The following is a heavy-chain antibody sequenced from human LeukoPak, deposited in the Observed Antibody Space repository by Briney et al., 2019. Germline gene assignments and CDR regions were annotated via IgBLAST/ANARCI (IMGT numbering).Heavy chain of an antibody. J-gene: IGHJ5*02. CDR2: IYYSGST. V-gene: IGHV4-59*12. CDR3: ARDKTFGGVIVRFDP. D-gene: IGHD3-16*02. Sequence: SETLSLTCTVSGGSISSYYWSWIRQPPGKGLEWIGYIYYSGSTNYNPSLKSRVTISVDTSKNQFSLKLSSVTAADTAVYYCARDKTFGGVIVRFDPWGQGTLVTVSS. CDR1: GGSISSYY.